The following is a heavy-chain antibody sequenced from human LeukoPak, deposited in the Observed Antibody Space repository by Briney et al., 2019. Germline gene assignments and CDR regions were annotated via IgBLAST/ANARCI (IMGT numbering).Heavy chain of an antibody. V-gene: IGHV4-30-2*01. CDR1: GGSISSGGYY. CDR2: INHSGST. CDR3: ARVRYCSGGSCYSHPTYYFDY. Sequence: PSETLSLTCTVSGGSISSGGYYWSWIRQPPGKGLEWIGYINHSGSTYYNPSLKSRVTISVDRSKNQFSLKLSSVTAADTAVYYCARVRYCSGGSCYSHPTYYFDYWGQGTLVTVSS. J-gene: IGHJ4*02. D-gene: IGHD2-15*01.